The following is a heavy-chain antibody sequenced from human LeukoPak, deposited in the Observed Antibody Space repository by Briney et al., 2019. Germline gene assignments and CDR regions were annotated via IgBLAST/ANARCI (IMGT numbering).Heavy chain of an antibody. CDR2: INHSGST. CDR1: GGSFSDYS. V-gene: IGHV4-34*01. D-gene: IGHD6-6*01. J-gene: IGHJ6*03. Sequence: SETLSLTCAVYGGSFSDYSWSWIRQPPGKGLEWIGEINHSGSTNYNPSLKSRVTMSVDTSKNQFSVKLSSVTAADTAVYYCARVIAARPLYYYYYMDVWGKGTTVTVSS. CDR3: ARVIAARPLYYYYYMDV.